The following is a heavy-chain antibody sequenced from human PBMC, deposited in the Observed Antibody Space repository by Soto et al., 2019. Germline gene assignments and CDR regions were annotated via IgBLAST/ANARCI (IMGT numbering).Heavy chain of an antibody. J-gene: IGHJ6*03. Sequence: PWGSLRLSCAASGFTFSSYAMSWVRQAPGKGLEWVSAISGSGGSTYYADSVKGRFTISRDNSKNTLYLQMNSLRAEDTAVYYCAKVGISSYYYYMDVWGKGTTVTVSS. V-gene: IGHV3-23*01. CDR3: AKVGISSYYYYMDV. CDR2: ISGSGGST. CDR1: GFTFSSYA. D-gene: IGHD3-10*01.